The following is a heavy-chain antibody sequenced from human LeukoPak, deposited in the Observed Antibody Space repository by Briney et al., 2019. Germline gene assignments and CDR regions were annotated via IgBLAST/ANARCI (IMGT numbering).Heavy chain of an antibody. CDR3: AVDYGSGTYNL. CDR1: GYTFTGYY. CDR2: INPNSGVT. D-gene: IGHD3-10*01. Sequence: ASVKVSCKASGYTFTGYYMHWVRQAPGQGLEWMGWINPNSGVTDYAQKFQGRVTMTRDTSISTAYMELRSLRSDDTAVYYCAVDYGSGTYNLWGQGTLVTVSS. J-gene: IGHJ4*02. V-gene: IGHV1-2*02.